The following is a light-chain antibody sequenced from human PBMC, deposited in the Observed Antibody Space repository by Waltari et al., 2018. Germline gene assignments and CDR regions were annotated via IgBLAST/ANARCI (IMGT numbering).Light chain of an antibody. Sequence: LAVRASQRCSDTLAWFQQTPGQAPRLLIYDTSKRAAGIPARFIGSGSGTDFTLTISSLEPEDFAVYYCQQRSNWITFGQGTRLEIK. CDR1: QRCSDT. CDR3: QQRSNWIT. CDR2: DTS. J-gene: IGKJ5*01. V-gene: IGKV3-11*01.